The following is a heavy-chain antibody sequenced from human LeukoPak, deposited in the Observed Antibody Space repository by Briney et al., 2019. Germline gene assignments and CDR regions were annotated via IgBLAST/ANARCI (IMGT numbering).Heavy chain of an antibody. D-gene: IGHD2-2*01. CDR1: GFTFSSYG. J-gene: IGHJ4*02. Sequence: GGSLRLSCAASGFTFSSYGMHWVRQAPGKGLEWVALISYDGSNKYYADSVKGRFTISRDNSKNTLYLQMNSLRVEDTAVYYCARSSRYQLLTDYWGQGTLVTVSS. CDR3: ARSSRYQLLTDY. V-gene: IGHV3-30*03. CDR2: ISYDGSNK.